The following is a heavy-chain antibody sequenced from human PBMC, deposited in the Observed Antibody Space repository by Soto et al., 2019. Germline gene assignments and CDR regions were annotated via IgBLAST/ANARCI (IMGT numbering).Heavy chain of an antibody. V-gene: IGHV4-39*01. CDR3: ARQPATTYGSAGPPDV. CDR2: IYYSGST. D-gene: IGHD3-10*01. Sequence: QLQLQESGPGLVKPSETLSLTCTVSGGSISRSSYYWGWIRQPPGKGLEWIGSIYYSGSTYYNPSLKSRVTISVDTSKHQFSLKLSSVTAADTAVYYCARQPATTYGSAGPPDVWGQGTTVTVS. J-gene: IGHJ6*02. CDR1: GGSISRSSYY.